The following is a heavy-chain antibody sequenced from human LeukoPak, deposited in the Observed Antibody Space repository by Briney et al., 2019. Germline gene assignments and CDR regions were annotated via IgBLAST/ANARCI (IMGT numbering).Heavy chain of an antibody. CDR3: ARYGITVVRGGKYYFDY. Sequence: SETLSLTCTVSGGSISNYYWSWIRQPPGKGLEWIGHIYYSGATKYNPSLKSRITISVDTSKNQFSLMLSSVTAADTAVYYCARYGITVVRGGKYYFDYWGQGTLVTVSS. D-gene: IGHD3-10*01. J-gene: IGHJ4*02. V-gene: IGHV4-59*08. CDR1: GGSISNYY. CDR2: IYYSGAT.